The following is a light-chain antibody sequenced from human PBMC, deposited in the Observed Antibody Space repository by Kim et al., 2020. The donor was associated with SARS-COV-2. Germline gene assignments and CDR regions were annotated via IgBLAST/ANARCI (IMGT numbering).Light chain of an antibody. J-gene: IGLJ2*01. CDR1: SNNIGFYNY. CDR2: DVT. V-gene: IGLV2-11*01. CDR3: CSYAGDYVI. Sequence: PGQSVTISCTGASNNIGFYNYVSGYQHHPGRAPRLIIYDVTKRPSGVPDRFSGSKSGNTASLTVSGLQSEDEADYYCCSYAGDYVIFGGGTQLTVL.